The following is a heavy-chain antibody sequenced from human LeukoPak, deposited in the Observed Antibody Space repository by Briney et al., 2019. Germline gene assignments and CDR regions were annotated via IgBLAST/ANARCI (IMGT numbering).Heavy chain of an antibody. CDR3: ASYTAVAGSGPFDY. CDR2: IYYSGST. V-gene: IGHV4-59*02. D-gene: IGHD6-19*01. Sequence: SETLSLTCTVSGDSVSGYYWSWIRQPPGKGLEWIGYIYYSGSTNYNPSLKSRVTMSVDTSKNQFSLRLTSVTAADTAVYYCASYTAVAGSGPFDYWGQGTLVTVSS. CDR1: GDSVSGYY. J-gene: IGHJ4*02.